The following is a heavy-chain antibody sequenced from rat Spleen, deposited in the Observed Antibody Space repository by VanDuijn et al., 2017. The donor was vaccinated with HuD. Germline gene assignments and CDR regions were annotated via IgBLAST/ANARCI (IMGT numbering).Heavy chain of an antibody. CDR1: GFTFSNYG. Sequence: EVQLVESGGGLAQPGRSLILSCEASGFTFSNYGVYWIRQAPTKGLEWVASISPSGGISNYRDSVKGRFTISRDTAQNTLYLQMNSPTSEDTATYYCTRGGYFRPCGQGVMVTVSS. V-gene: IGHV5-19*01. J-gene: IGHJ2*01. CDR2: ISPSGGIS. D-gene: IGHD2-5*01. CDR3: TRGGYFRP.